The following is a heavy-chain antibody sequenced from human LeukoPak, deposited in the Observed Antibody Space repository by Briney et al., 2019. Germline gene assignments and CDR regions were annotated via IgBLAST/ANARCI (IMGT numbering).Heavy chain of an antibody. Sequence: GASVKVSCKASGYTFTSYGISWVRQAPGQGLEWMGWISAYNGNTNYAQKLQGRVTVTTDTSTSTAYMELRSLRSDDTAVYYCARVPLSTPLQWLVPSDYYYGMDVWGQGTTVTVSS. CDR2: ISAYNGNT. CDR3: ARVPLSTPLQWLVPSDYYYGMDV. CDR1: GYTFTSYG. D-gene: IGHD6-19*01. J-gene: IGHJ6*02. V-gene: IGHV1-18*01.